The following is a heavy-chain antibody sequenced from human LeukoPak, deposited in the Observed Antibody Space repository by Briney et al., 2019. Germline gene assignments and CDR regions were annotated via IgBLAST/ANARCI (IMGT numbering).Heavy chain of an antibody. CDR3: ARGQLLWFGEHNWFDP. CDR2: IRYDGINK. V-gene: IGHV3-30*02. D-gene: IGHD3-10*01. CDR1: GFTFSTHG. Sequence: GGTLRLSCAASGFTFSTHGMHWVRQAPGKGLEWGAFIRYDGINKYYADSVKGRFTISRDSFKNTLCLQMSSLRPEDTAVYYCARGQLLWFGEHNWFDPWGQGTLVTVSS. J-gene: IGHJ5*02.